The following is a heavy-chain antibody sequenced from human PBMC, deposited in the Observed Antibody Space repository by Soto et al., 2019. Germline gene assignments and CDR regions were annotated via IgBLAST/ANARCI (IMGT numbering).Heavy chain of an antibody. J-gene: IGHJ6*02. V-gene: IGHV1-3*01. CDR2: INAGNGNT. CDR1: GYTFTSYA. D-gene: IGHD4-4*01. Sequence: QVQLVQSGAEVKKPGASVKVSCKASGYTFTSYAMHWVRQAPGQRLEWMGWINAGNGNTKYSQKSQGRVTITRDTSARTAYMELSSWRSEDTAVYYCARDTVTPDYYYCYGMDVWGQGTTVTVSS. CDR3: ARDTVTPDYYYCYGMDV.